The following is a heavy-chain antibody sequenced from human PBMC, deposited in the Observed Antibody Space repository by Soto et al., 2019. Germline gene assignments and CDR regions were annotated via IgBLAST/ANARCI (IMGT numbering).Heavy chain of an antibody. J-gene: IGHJ5*02. CDR2: IYSSGNT. Sequence: SETLSLTCTVSGGSINSGDYYWTRLRQPAGKGLEWIGRIYSSGNTKYNPSLQSRVTMSLDTSNNQFSLRLTSVTAADTAVYYCARGQRFSDWFDPWGQGTLVTVSS. V-gene: IGHV4-61*02. D-gene: IGHD3-3*01. CDR1: GGSINSGDYY. CDR3: ARGQRFSDWFDP.